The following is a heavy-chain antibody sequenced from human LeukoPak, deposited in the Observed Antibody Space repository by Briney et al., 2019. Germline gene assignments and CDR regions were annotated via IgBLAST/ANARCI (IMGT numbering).Heavy chain of an antibody. D-gene: IGHD4-17*01. CDR3: ARAPNYGDYGGQ. V-gene: IGHV3-53*01. CDR2: IYGGGTT. J-gene: IGHJ4*02. Sequence: PSETLSLTCTVSGGSISSYYWSWIRQPPGKGLEWVSLIYGGGTTYYADSVKGRFTISSDSSKNTLYLQMNSLRAEDTAVYYCARAPNYGDYGGQWGRGTLVTVSS. CDR1: GGSISSYY.